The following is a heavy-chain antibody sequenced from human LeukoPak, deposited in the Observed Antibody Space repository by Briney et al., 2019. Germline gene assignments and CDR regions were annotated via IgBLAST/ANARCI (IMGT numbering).Heavy chain of an antibody. J-gene: IGHJ4*02. CDR1: GYPFTGYY. Sequence: ASVKVSCKASGYPFTGYYLHWVRQAPGQGLEWVGWINPNSGFTNYAQKFQGRVTMTRDTSISTAYMELSRLRSDDTAVHYCARLADCSSSSCRSFDYWGQGTLVTVSS. D-gene: IGHD2-2*01. CDR3: ARLADCSSSSCRSFDY. CDR2: INPNSGFT. V-gene: IGHV1-2*02.